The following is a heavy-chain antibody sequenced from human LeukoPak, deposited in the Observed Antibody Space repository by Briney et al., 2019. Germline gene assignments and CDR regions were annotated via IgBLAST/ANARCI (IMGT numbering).Heavy chain of an antibody. CDR3: AKDQDRGDCGFDY. Sequence: PGRSLRLSCAASGFTFSSYGMHWVRQAPGKGLEWVAVISYDGSNKYYADSVKGRFTISRDNSKNTLYLQMNSLRAEDTAVYYCAKDQDRGDCGFDYWGQGTLVTVSS. V-gene: IGHV3-30*18. CDR2: ISYDGSNK. J-gene: IGHJ4*02. D-gene: IGHD2-21*02. CDR1: GFTFSSYG.